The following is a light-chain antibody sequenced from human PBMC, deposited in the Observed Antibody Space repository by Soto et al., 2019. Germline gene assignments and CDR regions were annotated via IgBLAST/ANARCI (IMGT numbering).Light chain of an antibody. Sequence: QSVLTQPPSASGTPGQRVTISCSGSTSNHGSKFVYWDQQNPGTAPKLLIYANDQRPAGFPDRFSGSKSGTSASLAISGLWSEDEADYYCAAWDVTLSAWVFGGRTKVTVL. CDR3: AAWDVTLSAWV. J-gene: IGLJ3*02. CDR1: TSNHGSKF. V-gene: IGLV1-47*03. CDR2: AND.